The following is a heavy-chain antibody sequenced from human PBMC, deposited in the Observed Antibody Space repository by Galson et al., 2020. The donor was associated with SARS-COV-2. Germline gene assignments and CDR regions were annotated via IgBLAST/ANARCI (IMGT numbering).Heavy chain of an antibody. Sequence: GGSLRLSCTGSGFTFGDYAMSWFRQAPGKGLEWVGFIYSEPYGAATEYAASVKGRFTISRDDSKRVAYLQMNGLNTEDTAVYYCSSPPAAYYYHYMGVWGKGTTVTVSS. CDR1: GFTFGDYA. D-gene: IGHD2-15*01. J-gene: IGHJ6*03. CDR2: IYSEPYGAAT. CDR3: SSPPAAYYYHYMGV. V-gene: IGHV3-49*03.